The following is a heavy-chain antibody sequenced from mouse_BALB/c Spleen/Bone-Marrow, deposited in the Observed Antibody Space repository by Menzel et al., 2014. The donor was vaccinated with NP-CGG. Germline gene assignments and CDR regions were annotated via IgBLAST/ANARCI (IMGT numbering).Heavy chain of an antibody. CDR3: ARVYGWYFDV. CDR1: GFTFSSHG. J-gene: IGHJ1*01. Sequence: EVKLVESGGGLVQPGGSLKLSCVASGFTFSSHGMSWVRQTPDKRLELVATINNNGGSTYYPDSVKGQFTISRDNAKNTLYLQMSSLKSEDTAMYYCARVYGWYFDVWGAGTTVTVSS. D-gene: IGHD1-1*01. V-gene: IGHV5-6-3*01. CDR2: INNNGGST.